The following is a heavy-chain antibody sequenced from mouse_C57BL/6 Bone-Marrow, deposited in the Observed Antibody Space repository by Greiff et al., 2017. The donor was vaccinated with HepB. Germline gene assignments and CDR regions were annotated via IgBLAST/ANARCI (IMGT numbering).Heavy chain of an antibody. CDR3: SRSTYSDYYAMDY. J-gene: IGHJ4*01. CDR2: ISYSGST. Sequence: EVKLMESGPGLAKPSQTLSLTCSVTGYSITSDYWNWIRKFPGNKLEYMGYISYSGSTYYNPSLKSRISITRDTSKNQYYLQLNSVTTEDTATYYCSRSTYSDYYAMDYWGQGTSVTVSS. D-gene: IGHD2-10*01. V-gene: IGHV3-8*01. CDR1: GYSITSDY.